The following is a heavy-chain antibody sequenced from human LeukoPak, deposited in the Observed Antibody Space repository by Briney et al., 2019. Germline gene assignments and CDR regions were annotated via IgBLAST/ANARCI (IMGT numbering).Heavy chain of an antibody. CDR3: ARGPRSTILGVVSTYYYYYGMDV. CDR1: GGSFSGYY. V-gene: IGHV4-34*01. D-gene: IGHD3-3*01. Sequence: SETLSLTCAVYGGSFSGYYWSWIRQPPGKGLEWIGEINYSGSTNYNPSLKSRVTISVDTSKNQFSLTLSSVTAADTAVYYCARGPRSTILGVVSTYYYYYGMDVWGQGTTVTVSS. J-gene: IGHJ6*02. CDR2: INYSGST.